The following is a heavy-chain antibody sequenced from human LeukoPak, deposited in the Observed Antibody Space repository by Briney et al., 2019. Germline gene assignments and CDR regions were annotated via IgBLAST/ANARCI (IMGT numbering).Heavy chain of an antibody. CDR2: FDPEEGET. J-gene: IGHJ5*02. CDR1: GSTLNELC. CDR3: ATDRRYNWESGSWFDP. D-gene: IGHD1-20*01. Sequence: GASVKVSCKVSGSTLNELCMHWVRQAPGKGLEGRVGFDPEEGETVYAQKFDGRVTMTEDSDSDTAYMKLSSLRPEDTAVYYCATDRRYNWESGSWFDPWGKGTLVTVSS. V-gene: IGHV1-24*01.